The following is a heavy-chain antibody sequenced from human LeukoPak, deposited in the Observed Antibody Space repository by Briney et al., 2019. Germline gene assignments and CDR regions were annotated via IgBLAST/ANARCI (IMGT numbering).Heavy chain of an antibody. V-gene: IGHV3-23*01. D-gene: IGHD6-19*01. J-gene: IGHJ4*02. CDR3: AKDLWTDSSGWNYFDY. CDR2: ITNSGGGT. Sequence: GGSLRLSCAASGFTFTRSAMGWVRQAPGKGLEWVSCITNSGGGTYYADSAKGRFTISRDNSKNTLYLQMNSLRAEDTAVYYCAKDLWTDSSGWNYFDYWGQGTLVTVSS. CDR1: GFTFTRSA.